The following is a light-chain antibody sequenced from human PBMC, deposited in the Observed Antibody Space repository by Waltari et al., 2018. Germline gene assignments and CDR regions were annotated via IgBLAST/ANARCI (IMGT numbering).Light chain of an antibody. J-gene: IGKJ4*01. CDR1: QSISHY. V-gene: IGKV1-5*01. CDR3: QQYDSYSALT. Sequence: DIQMTQSPSTLSASIGDRVTITCRASQSISHYLAWYQQKPGRAPNLLIYHASTLDSGVPSRFSGGASGTKFTLTIRSLQPDDVASYYCQQYDSYSALTFGGGTKVEIK. CDR2: HAS.